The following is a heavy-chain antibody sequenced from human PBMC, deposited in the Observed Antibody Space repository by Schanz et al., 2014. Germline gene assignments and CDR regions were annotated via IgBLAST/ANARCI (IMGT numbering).Heavy chain of an antibody. D-gene: IGHD2-21*01. CDR1: GFTFSSHS. J-gene: IGHJ4*02. CDR3: ARGRSLGWCDY. CDR2: ISGSGNTI. V-gene: IGHV3-48*04. Sequence: EVQLVESGGNLVQPGGSLRLSCVASGFTFSSHSMNWVRQAPGQGLEWLSYISGSGNTIYYVDSVKGRFTISRDNAKNSLYLQMHSLRAEDTAVYYCARGRSLGWCDYWGQGTLVTVSS.